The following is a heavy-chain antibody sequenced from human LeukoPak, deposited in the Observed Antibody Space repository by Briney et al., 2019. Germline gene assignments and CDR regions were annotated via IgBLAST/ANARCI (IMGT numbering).Heavy chain of an antibody. CDR2: IYIDNT. CDR1: GFTVSSNS. D-gene: IGHD4/OR15-4a*01. J-gene: IGHJ4*02. V-gene: IGHV3-53*01. CDR3: ARRAGAYSHPYDY. Sequence: PGGSLRLSCTVSGFTVSSNSMSWVRKAPGKGLDWFSFIYIDNTHYSDSVRGRFTISRDNSKNTLYLQMNSLRAEDTAVYYCARRAGAYSHPYDYWGQGTLVTVSS.